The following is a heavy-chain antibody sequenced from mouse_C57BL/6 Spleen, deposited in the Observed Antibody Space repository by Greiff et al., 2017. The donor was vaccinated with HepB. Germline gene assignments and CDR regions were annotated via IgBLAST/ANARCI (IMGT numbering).Heavy chain of an antibody. CDR3: ARHDGYYWYFDV. Sequence: VQLVESGPGLVAPSQSLSITCTVSGFSLTSYGVHWVRQPPEKGLEWLVVIWSDGSTTYNSALKSRLSISKDNSKSQVFLKMNSLQTDDTDMYYCARHDGYYWYFDVWGTGTTVTVSS. CDR2: IWSDGST. J-gene: IGHJ1*03. V-gene: IGHV2-6-1*01. D-gene: IGHD2-3*01. CDR1: GFSLTSYG.